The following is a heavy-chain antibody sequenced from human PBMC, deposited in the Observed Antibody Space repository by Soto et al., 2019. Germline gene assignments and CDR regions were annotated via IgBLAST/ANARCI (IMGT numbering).Heavy chain of an antibody. CDR2: ISTSSSSI. CDR3: ARDDFWSGYYRYFDY. V-gene: IGHV3-11*01. Sequence: GGSLRLSCAASGFSFSDYYMSWIRQAPGKGLEWISYISTSSSSIYYADSVKGRFTISRDNAKNSLYLQMNSLRVDDTAVYYCARDDFWSGYYRYFDYWGQGALVTVSS. D-gene: IGHD3-3*01. J-gene: IGHJ4*02. CDR1: GFSFSDYY.